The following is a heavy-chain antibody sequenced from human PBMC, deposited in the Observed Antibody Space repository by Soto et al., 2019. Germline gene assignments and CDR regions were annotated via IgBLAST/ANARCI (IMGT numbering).Heavy chain of an antibody. Sequence: GGSVKVSCKASGGTFSSYAISWVRQAPGQGLEWMGGIIPIFGTANYAQKFQGRVTITADKSTSTAYMELSSLRSEDTAVYYCAMRDYYGSGSYYHYYYYGMDVWGQETTVTVSS. J-gene: IGHJ6*02. D-gene: IGHD3-10*01. CDR1: GGTFSSYA. CDR3: AMRDYYGSGSYYHYYYYGMDV. CDR2: IIPIFGTA. V-gene: IGHV1-69*06.